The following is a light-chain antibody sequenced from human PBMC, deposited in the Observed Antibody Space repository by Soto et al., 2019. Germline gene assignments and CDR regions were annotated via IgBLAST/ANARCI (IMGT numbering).Light chain of an antibody. Sequence: IQLTQSPSSLSASVGDRVTITCRASQGLSSYLAWYQQKPGKAPELLIYVTSTLQSGVPSRFSGSGSGTDFTLTISSLQPEDFATYYCQQHNSYPLTFGGGTKVDIK. CDR2: VTS. V-gene: IGKV1-9*01. CDR3: QQHNSYPLT. CDR1: QGLSSY. J-gene: IGKJ4*01.